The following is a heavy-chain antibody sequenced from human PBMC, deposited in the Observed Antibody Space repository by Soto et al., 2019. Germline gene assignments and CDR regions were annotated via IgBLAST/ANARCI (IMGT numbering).Heavy chain of an antibody. CDR2: IIPVIAII. Sequence: QVQLVQSGAEVKKPGSSVKVSCKASGAIFSSHTLSWVRQAPGQGLEWMGRIIPVIAIINYAQKFQDRATITADKSTNTAYMELSNLRREDTAVYFCVSLMGNSTGWVDYWGQGTLVTVSS. CDR1: GAIFSSHT. D-gene: IGHD6-19*01. CDR3: VSLMGNSTGWVDY. J-gene: IGHJ4*02. V-gene: IGHV1-69*02.